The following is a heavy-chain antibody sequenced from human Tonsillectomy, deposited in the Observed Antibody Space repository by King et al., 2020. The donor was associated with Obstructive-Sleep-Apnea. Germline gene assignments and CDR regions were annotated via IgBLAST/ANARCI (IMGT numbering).Heavy chain of an antibody. Sequence: VQLQESGPGLVKPSGTLSLTCAVSGDSISSSNWWSWGCQSPGKGLEWIVEIYHSGSTNYKPSLKSRVTISVDKSKNQFSLKLSSVTAADTAVYYCARHYDSSGYYNYYWGQGALVTVSS. V-gene: IGHV4-4*02. CDR3: ARHYDSSGYYNYY. D-gene: IGHD3-22*01. J-gene: IGHJ4*02. CDR1: GDSISSSNW. CDR2: IYHSGST.